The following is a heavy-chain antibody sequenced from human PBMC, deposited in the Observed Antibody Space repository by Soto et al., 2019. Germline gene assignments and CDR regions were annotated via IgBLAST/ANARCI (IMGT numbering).Heavy chain of an antibody. D-gene: IGHD2-8*01. Sequence: ASVKVSCKASGYSFTRYGIGWARQAPGQGLEWMGWIYAYNGNTNYAQNLQGRLTLTTDTSTTTAYMELRSLRSNDTAIYYCAMVDAYVTPSPQDVWGQGTTVTVSS. CDR3: AMVDAYVTPSPQDV. CDR2: IYAYNGNT. CDR1: GYSFTRYG. V-gene: IGHV1-18*01. J-gene: IGHJ6*02.